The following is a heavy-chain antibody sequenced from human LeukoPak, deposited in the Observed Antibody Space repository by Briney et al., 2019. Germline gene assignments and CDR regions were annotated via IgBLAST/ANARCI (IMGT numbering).Heavy chain of an antibody. J-gene: IGHJ6*02. Sequence: ASVKVSCKASGYTFTSYGISWVRQAPGQGLEWMGWISAYNGNTNYAQKLQGRVTMTTDTSTSTAYMELRSLRSDDTAVYYCARDLAYDSSGYQYYYYGMDVWGQGTTVTVSS. CDR1: GYTFTSYG. V-gene: IGHV1-18*01. CDR3: ARDLAYDSSGYQYYYYGMDV. CDR2: ISAYNGNT. D-gene: IGHD3-22*01.